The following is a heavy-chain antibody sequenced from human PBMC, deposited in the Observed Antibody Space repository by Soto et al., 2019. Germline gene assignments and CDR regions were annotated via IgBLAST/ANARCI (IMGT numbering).Heavy chain of an antibody. CDR2: IVAASGKT. CDR3: AATLDWGSYDFGGYPS. CDR1: GFTFSRSA. J-gene: IGHJ4*02. V-gene: IGHV1-58*01. Sequence: ASVKVSCKGSGFTFSRSAVQWVRQARGQGLEWIGWIVAASGKTDYSQIFQERVTITRDMSTSTAYMELSSLSSEDTAVYYCAATLDWGSYDFGGYPSWGQGTLVTVSS. D-gene: IGHD3-22*01.